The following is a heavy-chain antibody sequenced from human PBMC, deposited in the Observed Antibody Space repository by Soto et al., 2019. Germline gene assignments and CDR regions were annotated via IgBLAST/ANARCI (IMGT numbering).Heavy chain of an antibody. CDR3: ARGARRGPDRDYYYGMDV. CDR2: INPNSGGT. CDR1: GYTFTGYY. J-gene: IGHJ6*02. Sequence: ASVKVSCKASGYTFTGYYMHWVRQAPGQGLEWMGWINPNSGGTNYAQKFQGWVTMTRDTSISTAYMELSRLRSDDTAVYYCARGARRGPDRDYYYGMDVWGQGTTVTVSS. V-gene: IGHV1-2*04. D-gene: IGHD3-16*01.